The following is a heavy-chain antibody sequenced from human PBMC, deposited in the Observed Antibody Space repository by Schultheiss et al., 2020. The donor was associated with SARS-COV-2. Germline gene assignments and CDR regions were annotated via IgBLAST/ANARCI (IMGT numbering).Heavy chain of an antibody. V-gene: IGHV3-48*04. CDR1: GFTFSSYS. J-gene: IGHJ4*02. Sequence: GGSLRLSCAASGFTFSSYSMNWVRQAPGKGLEWVSYISSSSSTIYYADSVKGRFTISRDNAKNSLYLQMNSLRAEDTAVYYCAKDRAMTTVTTFPLDYWGQGTLVTVSS. CDR2: ISSSSSTI. D-gene: IGHD4-11*01. CDR3: AKDRAMTTVTTFPLDY.